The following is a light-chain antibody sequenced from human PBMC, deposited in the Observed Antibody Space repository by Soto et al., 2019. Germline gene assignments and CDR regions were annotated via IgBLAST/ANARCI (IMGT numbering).Light chain of an antibody. Sequence: EIVLTQSPDTLSLSPGEGATLSCRASQSISSSFLAWFQQKPGQAPRLLIYGASSRAAGVPDRFSGSGCGTDFALTISRLEPEDFVVYYCHQYAQSAWTFGQGTKVEIK. CDR1: QSISSSF. J-gene: IGKJ1*01. CDR3: HQYAQSAWT. V-gene: IGKV3-20*01. CDR2: GAS.